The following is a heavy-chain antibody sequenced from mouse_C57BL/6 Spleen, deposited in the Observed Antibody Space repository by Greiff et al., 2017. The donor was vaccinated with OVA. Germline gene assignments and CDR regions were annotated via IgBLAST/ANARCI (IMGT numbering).Heavy chain of an antibody. Sequence: EVKLVESGGGLVKPGGSLKLSCAASGFTFSSYTMSWVRQTPEKRLEWVATISGGGGNTYYPDSVNGRFTISRDNAKNTLYLQMSSLRSEDTALYYCARQGGNCFSWFAYWGQGTLVTVSA. V-gene: IGHV5-9*01. CDR2: ISGGGGNT. D-gene: IGHD2-1*01. J-gene: IGHJ3*01. CDR1: GFTFSSYT. CDR3: ARQGGNCFSWFAY.